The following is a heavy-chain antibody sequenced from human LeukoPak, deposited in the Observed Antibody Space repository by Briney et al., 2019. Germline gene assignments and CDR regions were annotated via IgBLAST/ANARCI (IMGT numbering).Heavy chain of an antibody. Sequence: GGSLRLSCAASGFTFSIYAMNWVRQAPGKGLEWVSSISANGGETHYADSVKGRFTISRDNSKNTLYLQINNPRVEDMAVYYCAKRYYDFPLDYWGQGTLVTVSS. CDR3: AKRYYDFPLDY. CDR1: GFTFSIYA. J-gene: IGHJ4*02. D-gene: IGHD3-3*01. V-gene: IGHV3-23*01. CDR2: ISANGGET.